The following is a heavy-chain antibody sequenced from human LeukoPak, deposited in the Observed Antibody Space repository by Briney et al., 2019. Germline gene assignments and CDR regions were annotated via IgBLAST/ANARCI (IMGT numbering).Heavy chain of an antibody. CDR3: ARDRFRGPYYYYYYMDV. V-gene: IGHV3-7*01. Sequence: PGGSLRLSCAASGFTFSSYWMGWVRQAPGKGLEWVANIKQDGSEKYYVDSVKGRFTISRDNAKNSLYLQMNSLRAEDTAVYYCARDRFRGPYYYYYYMDVWGKGTTVTVSS. CDR2: IKQDGSEK. D-gene: IGHD6-25*01. J-gene: IGHJ6*03. CDR1: GFTFSSYW.